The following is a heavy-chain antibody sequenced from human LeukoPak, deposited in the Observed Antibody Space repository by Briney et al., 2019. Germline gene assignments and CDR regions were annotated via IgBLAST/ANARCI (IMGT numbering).Heavy chain of an antibody. Sequence: GGSLRLSCAASGFTFSSYGMHWVRQAPGKGLEWVAVISYDGSNKYYADSVKGRFTISRDNSKSTLYLQMNSLRAEDTAVYYCAKDEWWPWGQGTLVTVSS. V-gene: IGHV3-30*18. CDR1: GFTFSSYG. CDR2: ISYDGSNK. CDR3: AKDEWWP. D-gene: IGHD2-15*01. J-gene: IGHJ5*02.